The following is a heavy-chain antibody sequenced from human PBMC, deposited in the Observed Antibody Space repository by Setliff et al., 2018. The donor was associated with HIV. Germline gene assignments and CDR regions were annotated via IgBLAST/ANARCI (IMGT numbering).Heavy chain of an antibody. CDR3: ARWVDDNSEGSYYHYMDV. CDR2: ISAYNGNT. V-gene: IGHV1-18*01. J-gene: IGHJ6*03. Sequence: ASVKVSCKASGYTFTSYGISWVRQAPGQGLEWMGWISAYNGNTNYAQKLQGRVTMTTDTSTSTVYMELTSLTSDDTAVYYCARWVDDNSEGSYYHYMDVWGNGASVTVSS. CDR1: GYTFTSYG. D-gene: IGHD6-25*01.